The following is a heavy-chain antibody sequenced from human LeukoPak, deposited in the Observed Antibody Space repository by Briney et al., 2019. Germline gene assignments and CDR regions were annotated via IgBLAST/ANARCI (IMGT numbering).Heavy chain of an antibody. CDR1: GGSISSSNW. CDR3: ARLYGSGSSLYFDY. J-gene: IGHJ4*02. D-gene: IGHD3-10*01. CDR2: IYHSGST. Sequence: PSETLSLTCAVSGGSISSSNWWSWVRQPPGKGLEWIGEIYHSGSTNYNPSLKSRVTISVDKSKNQFSLKLSSVTAADTAVYYCARLYGSGSSLYFDYWGQGTLVTVSS. V-gene: IGHV4-4*02.